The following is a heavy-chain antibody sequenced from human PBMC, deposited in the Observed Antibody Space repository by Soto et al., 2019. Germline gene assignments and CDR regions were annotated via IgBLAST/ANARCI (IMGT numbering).Heavy chain of an antibody. D-gene: IGHD6-13*01. J-gene: IGHJ2*01. Sequence: EVQLVESGGGLVQSGGSLRLSCAASGFTFSGYEMNWVRQAPGKGLEWVAYISDSGSTMFYPDSVKGRFTISRDNAKNSVYLQMNNLRGEATAVYYCARDGTNISSWYFDLWGRGTLVTVSS. CDR2: ISDSGSTM. CDR1: GFTFSGYE. CDR3: ARDGTNISSWYFDL. V-gene: IGHV3-48*03.